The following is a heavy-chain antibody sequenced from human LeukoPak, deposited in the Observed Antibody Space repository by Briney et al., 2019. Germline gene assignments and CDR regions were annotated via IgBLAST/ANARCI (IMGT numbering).Heavy chain of an antibody. CDR1: GFTFSSYA. D-gene: IGHD4-17*01. CDR3: AKDPGIYGDYGWYYFDY. V-gene: IGHV3-23*01. Sequence: GGSLRLSCAASGFTFSSYAMSWVRQAPGKGLEWVSAISGSGGSTYYADSVKGRFTISRDNSKNTLYLQMNSPRAEDTAVYYCAKDPGIYGDYGWYYFDYWGQGTLVTVSS. J-gene: IGHJ4*02. CDR2: ISGSGGST.